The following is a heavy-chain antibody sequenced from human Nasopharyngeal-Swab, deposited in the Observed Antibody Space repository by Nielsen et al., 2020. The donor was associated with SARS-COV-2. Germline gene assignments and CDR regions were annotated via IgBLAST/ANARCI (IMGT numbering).Heavy chain of an antibody. CDR1: GFTFSSYG. V-gene: IGHV3-33*01. CDR3: ARGRREDIVVVVAATQYYYYYYMDV. Sequence: GGSLRLSCAASGFTFSSYGMHWVRQAPGKGLEWVAVIWYDGSNKYYADSVKGRFTISRDNSKNTLYLQMNSLRAEDTAVYYCARGRREDIVVVVAATQYYYYYYMDVWGKGTTVTVSS. J-gene: IGHJ6*03. CDR2: IWYDGSNK. D-gene: IGHD2-15*01.